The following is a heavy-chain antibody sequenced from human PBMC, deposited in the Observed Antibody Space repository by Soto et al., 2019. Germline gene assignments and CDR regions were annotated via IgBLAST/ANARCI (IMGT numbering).Heavy chain of an antibody. Sequence: PGGSLRLSCAASGFTFSSYGMHWVRQAPGKGLEWVAVISYDGSNKYYADSVKGRFTISRDNSKNTLYLQMNSLRAEDTAVYYCAKSRIAAAGTIYYFDYWGQGTLVTASS. CDR1: GFTFSSYG. CDR2: ISYDGSNK. J-gene: IGHJ4*02. D-gene: IGHD6-13*01. CDR3: AKSRIAAAGTIYYFDY. V-gene: IGHV3-30*18.